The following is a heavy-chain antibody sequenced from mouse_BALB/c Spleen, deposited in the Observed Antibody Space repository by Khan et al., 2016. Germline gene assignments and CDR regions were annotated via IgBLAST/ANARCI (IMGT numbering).Heavy chain of an antibody. CDR2: IYPYNGGT. CDR3: AGEYGNLFDY. J-gene: IGHJ2*01. D-gene: IGHD2-10*02. V-gene: IGHV1S29*02. CDR1: GYTFTDYN. Sequence: VQLKQSGPELVKPGASVKISCKASGYTFTDYNMHWVKQSHGKSLEWIGYIYPYNGGTGYNQKFKSKATLTVDNSSSTAYMELRILTSEDSAVYYCAGEYGNLFDYWGQGTTLTVSS.